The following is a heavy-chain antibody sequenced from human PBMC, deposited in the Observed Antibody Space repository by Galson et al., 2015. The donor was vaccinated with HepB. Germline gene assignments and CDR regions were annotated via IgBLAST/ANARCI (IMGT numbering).Heavy chain of an antibody. V-gene: IGHV3-30*18. CDR3: AKDLGVT. CDR1: GFTFSSYD. J-gene: IGHJ5*02. Sequence: SLRLSCAASGFTFSSYDMHWVRQAPGKGLEWVAVISYDGGNQYYAGSVKGRFTISRDNPKNTLYLQMNSLRAEDTAVYYCAKDLGVTWGQGTLVTVSS. CDR2: ISYDGGNQ.